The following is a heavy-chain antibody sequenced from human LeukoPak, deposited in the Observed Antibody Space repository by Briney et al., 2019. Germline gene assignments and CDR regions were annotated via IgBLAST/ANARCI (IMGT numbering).Heavy chain of an antibody. J-gene: IGHJ5*02. V-gene: IGHV4-34*01. CDR1: GESVTHYY. D-gene: IGHD3-10*01. CDR3: ARGRGT. Sequence: PSETLSPTCAVYGESVTHYYYNWIRQPPGKGLEWIGEINPSGSTNYNPSLKSRVTISVDTSKNHFSLKLSSLTAADTAIYYCARGRGTWGQGTLVTASS. CDR2: INPSGST.